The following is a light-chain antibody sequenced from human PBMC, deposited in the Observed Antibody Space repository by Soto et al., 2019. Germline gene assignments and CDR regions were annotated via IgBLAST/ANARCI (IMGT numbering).Light chain of an antibody. V-gene: IGKV1D-12*01. J-gene: IGKJ4*01. Sequence: DIPMTQSPSSVSASVGDRVTITCRASESISTWFAWYQQKPGKAPKLLIYGASSLQSGVPSRFRGSGSARDFTLTITSLQPEDIATYYCQQGNSFLFGGGTKVEIK. CDR3: QQGNSFL. CDR2: GAS. CDR1: ESISTW.